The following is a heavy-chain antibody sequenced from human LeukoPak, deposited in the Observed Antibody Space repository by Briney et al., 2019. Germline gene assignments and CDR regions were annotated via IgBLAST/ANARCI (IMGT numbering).Heavy chain of an antibody. CDR1: GFTFTRYS. D-gene: IGHD6-6*01. J-gene: IGHJ4*02. Sequence: GGSLRLSCAASGFTFTRYSMTWVRQAPGKGLEWVSSISSSGSHIFYAQSVEGRFIISRDNAKNSHYLQMNSLRVDDTAVYFCARGTYRSSSPSIGMPYYLDYWGQGILVTVSS. V-gene: IGHV3-21*01. CDR2: ISSSGSHI. CDR3: ARGTYRSSSPSIGMPYYLDY.